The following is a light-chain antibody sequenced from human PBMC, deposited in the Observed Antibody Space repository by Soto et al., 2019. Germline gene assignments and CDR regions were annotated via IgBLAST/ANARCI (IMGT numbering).Light chain of an antibody. CDR2: DVN. V-gene: IGLV2-8*01. CDR3: SSYAGSSNV. Sequence: QSVLTQPPSASGSPGQSVAISCTGTSSDVGGYNYVSWYQQHPGKAPKLMIYDVNKRPSGVPDRFSGSKSGNTASLTVSGLQGEDEADYYCSSYAGSSNVFGTGTKLTVL. J-gene: IGLJ1*01. CDR1: SSDVGGYNY.